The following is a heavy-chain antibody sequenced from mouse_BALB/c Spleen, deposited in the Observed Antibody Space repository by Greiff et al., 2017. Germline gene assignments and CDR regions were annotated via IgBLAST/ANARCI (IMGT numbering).Heavy chain of an antibody. V-gene: IGHV5-6-5*01. D-gene: IGHD2-3*01. CDR1: GFTFSSYA. CDR3: APIYDGYPAVFAY. CDR2: ISSGGST. J-gene: IGHJ3*01. Sequence: EVMLVESGGGLVKPGGSLKLSCAASGFTFSSYAMSWVRQTPGKRLEWVASISSGGSTYYPDSVKGRFTISRDNARNILYLQMSSLRSEDTAMYYCAPIYDGYPAVFAYWGQGTLVTVSA.